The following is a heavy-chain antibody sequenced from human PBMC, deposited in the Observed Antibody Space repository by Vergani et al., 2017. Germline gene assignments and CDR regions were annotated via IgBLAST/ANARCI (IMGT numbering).Heavy chain of an antibody. J-gene: IGHJ6*02. CDR2: IYSTGST. V-gene: IGHV4-59*08. CDR3: ARHLAYCGGDCYPYYYGMDV. CDR1: GGSFNTYY. Sequence: QVQLEESGPGLVKPSETLSLTCTVSGGSFNTYYWSWIRQSPGKGLEWIGYIYSTGSTNYNPSLNSRVTMSVDTSKNQFSLKLSSVTAADTAGYYCARHLAYCGGDCYPYYYGMDVWGQGTTVTVSS. D-gene: IGHD2-21*02.